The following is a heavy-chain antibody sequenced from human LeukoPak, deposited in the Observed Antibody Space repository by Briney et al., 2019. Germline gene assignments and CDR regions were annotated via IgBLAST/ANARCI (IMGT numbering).Heavy chain of an antibody. D-gene: IGHD5-18*01. CDR3: TFRGYSSGYGDF. CDR2: IYSNADGGTT. V-gene: IGHV3-15*01. CDR1: GFTFSNAW. J-gene: IGHJ4*02. Sequence: GGSLRLSCAASGFTFSNAWMSWVRQAPGKGLEWVGRIYSNADGGTTDHAAPVKGRFTISRDDSKNTLYLQMNSLKTEDTAVYYCTFRGYSSGYGDFWGQGTLVTVSS.